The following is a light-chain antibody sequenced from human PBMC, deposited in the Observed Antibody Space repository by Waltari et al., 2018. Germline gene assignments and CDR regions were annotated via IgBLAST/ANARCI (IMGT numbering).Light chain of an antibody. V-gene: IGKV1-17*01. Sequence: DIQMTQSPSSLSASAGDTVTVTCRASQVIGTSLNWYQQKPGKAPKRLIYGASTLESGVPSRFSGSGSGTYFTLTISRLQPEDFAVYLCLQHEDLPYTFGQGTKVEIK. CDR1: QVIGTS. CDR2: GAS. J-gene: IGKJ2*01. CDR3: LQHEDLPYT.